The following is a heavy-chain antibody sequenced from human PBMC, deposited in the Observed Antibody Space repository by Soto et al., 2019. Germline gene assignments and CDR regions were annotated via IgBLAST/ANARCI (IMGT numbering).Heavy chain of an antibody. J-gene: IGHJ6*02. Sequence: PGGSLRLSCAASGFTFSSYGMHWVRQAPGKGLEWVAVIWYDGSNKYYADSVKGRFTISRDNSKNTLYLQMNSLRAEDTAVYYCARDQGGSGSYSHGMDVWGQGTTVTVSS. CDR1: GFTFSSYG. CDR2: IWYDGSNK. CDR3: ARDQGGSGSYSHGMDV. D-gene: IGHD3-10*01. V-gene: IGHV3-33*01.